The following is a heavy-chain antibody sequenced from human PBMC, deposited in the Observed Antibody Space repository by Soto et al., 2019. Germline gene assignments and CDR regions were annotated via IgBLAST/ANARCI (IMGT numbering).Heavy chain of an antibody. D-gene: IGHD3-3*01. J-gene: IGHJ4*02. CDR2: IYPGDSDT. V-gene: IGHV5-51*01. Sequence: PGESLKISCKGSGYSFTSYWIGWVRQMPGKGLEWMGIIYPGDSDTRYSPSFQGQVTISADKSISTAYLQWSSLKASDTAMYYCARYKPQSHYDFWSGYPTEPFDYWGQGTLVTVSS. CDR3: ARYKPQSHYDFWSGYPTEPFDY. CDR1: GYSFTSYW.